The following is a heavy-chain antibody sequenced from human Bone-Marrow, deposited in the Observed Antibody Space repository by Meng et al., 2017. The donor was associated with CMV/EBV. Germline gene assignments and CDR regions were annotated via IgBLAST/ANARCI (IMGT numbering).Heavy chain of an antibody. J-gene: IGHJ4*02. V-gene: IGHV4-30-4*08. Sequence: VQLQDLGPVQLKPSQLFSLTFTVSGGCNSSGDYYWRWIRQPPGKGLEWIGYIYYSGSTYYNPSLKSRVTISVDTSKNQFSLKLSSVTAADTAVYYCARWAYYYDSSGLDYWGQGTLVTVSS. CDR2: IYYSGST. CDR3: ARWAYYYDSSGLDY. D-gene: IGHD3-22*01. CDR1: GGCNSSGDYY.